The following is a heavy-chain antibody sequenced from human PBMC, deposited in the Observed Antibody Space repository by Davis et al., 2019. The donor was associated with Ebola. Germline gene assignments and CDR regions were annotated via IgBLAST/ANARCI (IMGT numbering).Heavy chain of an antibody. CDR3: AKDYYDSSGRYFDR. CDR1: GFTLRSHG. V-gene: IGHV3-30*18. J-gene: IGHJ2*01. CDR2: ISYDGSNK. D-gene: IGHD3-22*01. Sequence: GESLKISCAASGFTLRSHGMHWVRQAPGKGLEWVAVISYDGSNKYSADSVKGRFTISRDNSKNTLYLQMNSLRAEDTAVYYCAKDYYDSSGRYFDRWGRGTLVTVSS.